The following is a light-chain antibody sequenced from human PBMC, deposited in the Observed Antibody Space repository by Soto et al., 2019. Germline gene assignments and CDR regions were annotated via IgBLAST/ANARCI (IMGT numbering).Light chain of an antibody. Sequence: QSLLTQAPSASGTPGQRVTISCSGSSSNIGSETVNWYQQLPGTAPKLLIYSNNQRPSGVPDRYSGSKSGTSASLAISGLQSEDEADYYCAAWDDSLNGVVFGGGTKLTVL. CDR3: AAWDDSLNGVV. CDR1: SSNIGSET. J-gene: IGLJ2*01. CDR2: SNN. V-gene: IGLV1-44*01.